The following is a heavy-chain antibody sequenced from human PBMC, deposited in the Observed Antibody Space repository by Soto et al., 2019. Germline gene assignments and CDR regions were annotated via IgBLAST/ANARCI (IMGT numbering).Heavy chain of an antibody. CDR1: GYTFTSYG. CDR3: AGGKSVVRERDYYYGMDV. J-gene: IGHJ6*02. D-gene: IGHD3-10*01. CDR2: ISAYNGNT. Sequence: QVQLVQSGAEVKKPGASVKVSCKASGYTFTSYGISWVRQAPGQGLEWMGWISAYNGNTNYAQKLQGRVTMTKDTSTRTAYMELRGLRSDDTAVYYCAGGKSVVRERDYYYGMDVWGQGTTVTVSS. V-gene: IGHV1-18*01.